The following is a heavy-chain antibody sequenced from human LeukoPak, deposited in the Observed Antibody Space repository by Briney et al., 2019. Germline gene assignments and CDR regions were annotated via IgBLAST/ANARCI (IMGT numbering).Heavy chain of an antibody. CDR2: ISWDGGST. CDR3: AKDTADTADGLFFDY. Sequence: GGSLRLSCAASGFTFSSYGMHWVRQAPGKGLEWVSLISWDGGSTYYADSVKGRFTISRDNSKNSLYLQMNSLRTEDTALYYCAKDTADTADGLFFDYWGQGTLVTVSS. CDR1: GFTFSSYG. D-gene: IGHD5-18*01. V-gene: IGHV3-43*01. J-gene: IGHJ4*02.